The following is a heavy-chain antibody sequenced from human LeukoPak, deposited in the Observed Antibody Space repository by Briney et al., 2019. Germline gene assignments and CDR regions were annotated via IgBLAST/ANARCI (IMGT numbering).Heavy chain of an antibody. J-gene: IGHJ4*02. D-gene: IGHD4-17*01. CDR2: IYYSGST. CDR1: GFTFSSYG. CDR3: AVTIRGKYYFDY. V-gene: IGHV4-59*01. Sequence: PGGSLRLSCAASGFTFSSYGMSWVRQPPGKGLEWIGYIYYSGSTNYNPSLKSRVTISVDTSKNQFSLKLSSVTAADTAVYYCAVTIRGKYYFDYWGQGTLVTVSS.